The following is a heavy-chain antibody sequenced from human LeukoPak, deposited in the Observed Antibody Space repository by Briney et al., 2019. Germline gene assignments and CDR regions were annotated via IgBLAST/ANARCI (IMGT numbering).Heavy chain of an antibody. V-gene: IGHV3-66*01. CDR1: GFTVSSNY. Sequence: GESLRLSCAASGFTVSSNYMSWVRPAPGEGLEWFSFIYSGSSTYYPDSVKGRFTISRDNSKNTLYLQMNSLRAEDTAVYYCARDQSGLTRHWGSYRRDRRDTDYWGQGTLVTVSS. J-gene: IGHJ4*02. CDR3: ARDQSGLTRHWGSYRRDRRDTDY. D-gene: IGHD3-16*02. CDR2: IYSGSST.